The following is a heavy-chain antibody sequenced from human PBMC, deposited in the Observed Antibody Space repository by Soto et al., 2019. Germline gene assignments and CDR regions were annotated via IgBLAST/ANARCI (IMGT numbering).Heavy chain of an antibody. CDR3: ARDAYYYDSSGYYSNHYYFDY. Sequence: GGSLRLSCGASGFPFDTYTMNWVRQAPGKGPEWVSSTSSRSSHTYYVDSVKGRFTISRDNAKNSLYLQMNSLRAEDTAVYYCARDAYYYDSSGYYSNHYYFDYWGQGTLVTVSS. V-gene: IGHV3-21*01. CDR1: GFPFDTYT. D-gene: IGHD3-22*01. CDR2: TSSRSSHT. J-gene: IGHJ4*02.